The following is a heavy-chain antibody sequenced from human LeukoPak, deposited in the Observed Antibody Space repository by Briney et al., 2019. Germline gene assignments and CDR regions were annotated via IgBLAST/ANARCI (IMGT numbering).Heavy chain of an antibody. Sequence: GGSLRLSCAASEFTFNRYWMSWVRQAPGKGLEWVASIKKDGSEKYYVDSVKGRFTISRDNAKNSVHLQMNSLRAEDTAVYYCARGLAAPDYWGQGTLVTVSS. J-gene: IGHJ4*02. CDR1: EFTFNRYW. D-gene: IGHD6-13*01. CDR2: IKKDGSEK. V-gene: IGHV3-7*03. CDR3: ARGLAAPDY.